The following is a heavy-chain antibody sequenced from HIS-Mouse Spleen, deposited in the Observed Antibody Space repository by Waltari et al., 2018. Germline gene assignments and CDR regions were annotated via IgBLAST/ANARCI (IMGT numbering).Heavy chain of an antibody. CDR3: ARGKGSSSWYYFDY. CDR2: INHRGIT. V-gene: IGHV4-34*01. D-gene: IGHD6-13*01. J-gene: IGHJ4*02. Sequence: QVQLQQWGAGLLQPSETLSRTCAVYVGSVSGYYWSWIRQPPGKGLEWIGEINHRGITNYNPSLKSRVTISVDTSKNQFSLKLSSVTAADTAVYYCARGKGSSSWYYFDYWGQGTLVTVSS. CDR1: VGSVSGYY.